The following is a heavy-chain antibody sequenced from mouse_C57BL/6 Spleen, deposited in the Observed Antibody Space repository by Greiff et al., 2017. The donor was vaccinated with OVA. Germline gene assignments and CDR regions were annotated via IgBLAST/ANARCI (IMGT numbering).Heavy chain of an antibody. CDR1: GYTFTSYW. CDR3: ARLAGTGENYFDY. CDR2: IDPSDSYT. V-gene: IGHV1-50*01. J-gene: IGHJ2*01. D-gene: IGHD4-1*01. Sequence: QVQLQQPGAELVKPGASVKLSCKASGYTFTSYWMQWVKQRPGQGLEWIGEIDPSDSYTNYNQKFKGKATVTVDTSSSTAYMQLSSLTSEDSAVYYGARLAGTGENYFDYWGQGTTLTVSS.